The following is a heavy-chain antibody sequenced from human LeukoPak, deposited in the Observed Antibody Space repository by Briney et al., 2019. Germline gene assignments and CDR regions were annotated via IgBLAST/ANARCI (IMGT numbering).Heavy chain of an antibody. J-gene: IGHJ5*02. CDR1: GGSISSYY. CDR3: ARGVRYCSTTNCYNCFDP. D-gene: IGHD2-2*01. Sequence: SETLSLTCTVSGGSISSYYWSWIRQPAGKGLEWVGRISTSGSTNYNPPIKSRVTMSVDTSKNQFSLKLISVTAADTAVYYCARGVRYCSTTNCYNCFDPWGQGTLVTVSS. CDR2: ISTSGST. V-gene: IGHV4-4*07.